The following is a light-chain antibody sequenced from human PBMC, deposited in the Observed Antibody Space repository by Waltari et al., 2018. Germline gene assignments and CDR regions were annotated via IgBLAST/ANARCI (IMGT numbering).Light chain of an antibody. Sequence: SSELTQDPAVSVALGQTVRITCQGDSLRSYYASWYQQKPGQAPVIFMWVRNNRPSGIPDRFSGSSSGNTASLTITGAQAEDEADYYCNSRDNSGNHVVFGGGTKLTVL. V-gene: IGLV3-19*01. J-gene: IGLJ3*02. CDR1: SLRSYY. CDR3: NSRDNSGNHVV. CDR2: VRN.